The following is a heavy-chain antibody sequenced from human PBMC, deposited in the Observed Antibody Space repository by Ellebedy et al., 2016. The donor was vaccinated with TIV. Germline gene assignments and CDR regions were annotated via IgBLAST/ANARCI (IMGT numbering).Heavy chain of an antibody. J-gene: IGHJ4*02. Sequence: PRGSLRLSCAASGFTFISSGMHWVRQAPGKGPELVAVISFDGRTPYYADFVQGRFNIPRDNPKSTLYLEMNNLRIEDTAMYYCAKAKGYSGSYPHDLWGRGTLVTVSS. CDR1: GFTFISSG. CDR2: ISFDGRTP. V-gene: IGHV3-30*18. D-gene: IGHD1-26*01. CDR3: AKAKGYSGSYPHDL.